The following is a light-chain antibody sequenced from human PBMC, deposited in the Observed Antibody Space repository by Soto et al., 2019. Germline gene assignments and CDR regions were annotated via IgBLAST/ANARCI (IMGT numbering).Light chain of an antibody. CDR2: DAS. CDR1: QSISTR. V-gene: IGKV1-5*01. J-gene: IGKJ1*01. Sequence: DIQMTQSPSTLSPSVGDIVAITCRASQSISTRLAWYQQKPGKAPKLLIYDASSLESGVPSRFSGSGSGTEFTLTITSLHPEDFASYYCQQYNSYSTFGQGTKVDIK. CDR3: QQYNSYST.